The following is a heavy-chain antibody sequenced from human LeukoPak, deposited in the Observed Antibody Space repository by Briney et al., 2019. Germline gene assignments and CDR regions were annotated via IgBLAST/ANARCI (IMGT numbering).Heavy chain of an antibody. V-gene: IGHV1-18*01. Sequence: ASVKVSCKASGGTFSSYGISWVRQAPGQGLEWMGWISAYNGNTNYAQKLQGEVTMTTDTSTSTAYMELRSLRSDDTAVYYCARVEGYYDSSGYYYVDGYYYYGMDVWGQGTTVTVSS. D-gene: IGHD3-22*01. CDR3: ARVEGYYDSSGYYYVDGYYYYGMDV. CDR1: GGTFSSYG. CDR2: ISAYNGNT. J-gene: IGHJ6*02.